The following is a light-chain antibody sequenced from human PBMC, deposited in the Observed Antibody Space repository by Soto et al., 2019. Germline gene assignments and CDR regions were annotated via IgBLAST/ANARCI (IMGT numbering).Light chain of an antibody. CDR3: QPSYSTPLT. CDR2: AAS. V-gene: IGKV1-39*01. Sequence: DIQMTQSPSSLYASVGDRVTITCRASQSISSYLNWYQQKPGKAPKLLIYAASSLQSGVTSRFSGSGSGTDFTLTISSLQPEDFATYYCQPSYSTPLTFGGGTQVDIK. CDR1: QSISSY. J-gene: IGKJ4*01.